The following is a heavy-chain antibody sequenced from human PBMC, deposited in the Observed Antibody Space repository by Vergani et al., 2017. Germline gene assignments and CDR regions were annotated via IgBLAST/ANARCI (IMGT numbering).Heavy chain of an antibody. J-gene: IGHJ3*02. D-gene: IGHD3-9*01. CDR3: AGVDWPDAFDI. Sequence: QVQLQESGPGLVKTSQTLSLTCTVAGGSISSGGYYWSWIRQHPGKGLEWIGYIYYSGNTYYNPSLKSRVTISVDTSKNQFSLKLTSVTAADTAVYYCAGVDWPDAFDIWGQGTMVTVSS. CDR2: IYYSGNT. CDR1: GGSISSGGYY. V-gene: IGHV4-31*03.